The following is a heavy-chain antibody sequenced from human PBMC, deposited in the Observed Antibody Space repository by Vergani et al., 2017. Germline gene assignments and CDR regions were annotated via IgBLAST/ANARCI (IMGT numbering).Heavy chain of an antibody. V-gene: IGHV1-8*02. D-gene: IGHD5-18*01. Sequence: QVQLVQSGAEVKKPGASVKVSCKASGYTFTSYGISWVRQAPGQGLEWMGWMNPNSGNTSYAQKFQGRVTMTRNTSISTAYMELSSLRSEDTAVYYCARGWRVQVWFVEDWFDPWGQGTLVTVSS. J-gene: IGHJ5*02. CDR2: MNPNSGNT. CDR3: ARGWRVQVWFVEDWFDP. CDR1: GYTFTSYG.